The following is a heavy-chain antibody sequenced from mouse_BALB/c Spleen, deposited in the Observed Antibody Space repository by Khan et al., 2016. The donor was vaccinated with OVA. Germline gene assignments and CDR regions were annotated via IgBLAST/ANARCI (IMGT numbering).Heavy chain of an antibody. V-gene: IGHV3-2*02. CDR3: AKGNYYGYYFDY. Sequence: VQLKQSGPGLVKPSQSLSLTCTVTGYSITSGYAWNCIRQFPGNKLEWMGYISYSGGTSYNPSLKSRISITRDTSKNQFFLQLNSVTTEDTATYYCAKGNYYGYYFDYWGQGTTLTVSS. D-gene: IGHD1-1*01. CDR1: GYSITSGYA. CDR2: ISYSGGT. J-gene: IGHJ2*01.